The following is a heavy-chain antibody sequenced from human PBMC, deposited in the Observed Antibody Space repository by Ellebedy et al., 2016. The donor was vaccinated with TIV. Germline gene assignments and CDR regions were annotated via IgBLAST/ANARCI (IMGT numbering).Heavy chain of an antibody. CDR3: TTDFSN. D-gene: IGHD3-3*01. Sequence: GESLKISXAGSGFTFSNSWMDWVRQAPGKGLEWVGRIRRIVDGGTIDYAAPVKDRFTISRDDSKNTLYLQMNSLKTEDTALYYCTTDFSNWGQGTLVTVSS. CDR1: GFTFSNSW. CDR2: IRRIVDGGTI. J-gene: IGHJ4*02. V-gene: IGHV3-15*07.